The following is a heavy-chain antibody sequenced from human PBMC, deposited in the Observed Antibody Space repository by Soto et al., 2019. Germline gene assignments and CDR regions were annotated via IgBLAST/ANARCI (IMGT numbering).Heavy chain of an antibody. J-gene: IGHJ5*02. Sequence: PSETLSLTCAVYGGAFSGYYWSWIRPPPGKGLEWIGEINHSGSTNYNPSLKRRGPVSVDTSKNRVSLQLSSVTAADTAVYYCASGGRCSGGSCYTWFDPWGQGTPVTSPQ. D-gene: IGHD2-15*01. CDR3: ASGGRCSGGSCYTWFDP. CDR2: INHSGST. CDR1: GGAFSGYY. V-gene: IGHV4-34*01.